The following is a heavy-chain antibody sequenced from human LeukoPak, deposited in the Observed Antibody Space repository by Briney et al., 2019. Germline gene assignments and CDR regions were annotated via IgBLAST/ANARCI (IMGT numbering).Heavy chain of an antibody. CDR1: GFTFSSYE. J-gene: IGHJ6*03. D-gene: IGHD1-26*01. Sequence: GGSLRLSCAASGFTFSSYEMNWVRQAPGKGLEWVSYISSSGSTIYYADSVKGRFTISRDNAKNSLYLQMNSLRAEDTAVYYCARTYSGSYYYLYYYYMDVWGKGTTVTISS. CDR3: ARTYSGSYYYLYYYYMDV. CDR2: ISSSGSTI. V-gene: IGHV3-48*03.